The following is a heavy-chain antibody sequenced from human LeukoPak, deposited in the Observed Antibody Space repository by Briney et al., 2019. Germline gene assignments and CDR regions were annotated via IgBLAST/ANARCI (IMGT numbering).Heavy chain of an antibody. J-gene: IGHJ6*02. D-gene: IGHD3-3*01. Sequence: PGGSLRLSCAASGFTFNSHIMSWVRQAPGKGLEWVSVIYSGGSTYYADSVKGRFTISRDNSKNTLYLQMNSLRAEDTAVYYCARDARGYYDFRSGSAYYYGMDVWGQGTTVTVSS. CDR1: GFTFNSHI. V-gene: IGHV3-53*01. CDR3: ARDARGYYDFRSGSAYYYGMDV. CDR2: IYSGGST.